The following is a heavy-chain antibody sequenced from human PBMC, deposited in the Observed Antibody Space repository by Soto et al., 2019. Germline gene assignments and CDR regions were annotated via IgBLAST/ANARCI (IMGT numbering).Heavy chain of an antibody. V-gene: IGHV3-23*01. CDR3: AKALRAGSGYDFDY. J-gene: IGHJ4*02. Sequence: EVQLLQSGGGLVQPGGSLRLSCAASGFTFTSYSMTWVRQTPGKGLEWVAAVNPGGYSTYYADSVKGRFTISRDNSNKTLYLQMNSLRAEDTAVYYCAKALRAGSGYDFDYRDQGTLVTGSS. D-gene: IGHD5-12*01. CDR2: VNPGGYST. CDR1: GFTFTSYS.